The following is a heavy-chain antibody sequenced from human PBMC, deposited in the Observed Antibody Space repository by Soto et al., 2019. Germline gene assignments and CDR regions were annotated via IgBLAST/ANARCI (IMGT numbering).Heavy chain of an antibody. CDR2: IYRTGST. CDR1: GGSITSGGYS. Sequence: QMQLQESGSGLVKPSQTLSLTCAVSGGSITSGGYSWSWIRQPPGKGLEWIGYIYRTGSTYYNPSLKSRVTISMDTSKNQVSLRLNSATAADTAVYYCAREDSGGFFDLWRQGTLVTVSS. CDR3: AREDSGGFFDL. D-gene: IGHD2-15*01. J-gene: IGHJ4*02. V-gene: IGHV4-30-2*01.